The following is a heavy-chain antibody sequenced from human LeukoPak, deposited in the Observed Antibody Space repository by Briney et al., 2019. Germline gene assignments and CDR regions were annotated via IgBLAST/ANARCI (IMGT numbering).Heavy chain of an antibody. J-gene: IGHJ4*02. CDR3: AREEDMF. D-gene: IGHD3-10*02. CDR1: GFTFSRYW. CDR2: IKEDGSEK. V-gene: IGHV3-7*01. Sequence: GGSLRLSCAASGFTFSRYWMSWVRQAPGKGLEWVANIKEDGSEKYYVDSVKGRFTISRDNAKNSLYLQMNSLRAEDTAVYYCAREEDMFWGQGTLVTVSS.